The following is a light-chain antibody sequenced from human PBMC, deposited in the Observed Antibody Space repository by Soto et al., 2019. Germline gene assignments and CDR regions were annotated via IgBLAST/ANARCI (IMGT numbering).Light chain of an antibody. Sequence: QSVLTQPPSASGTPGQRVTFSCSGSSSNIGSNTVNWYQQLPGSAPKLLMYSTNQRPSGVPDRFSGSKSGTSASLAISGLQSEDEADYYCAAWDGSLNVVLFGGGTKVTVL. V-gene: IGLV1-44*01. CDR1: SSNIGSNT. CDR2: STN. J-gene: IGLJ2*01. CDR3: AAWDGSLNVVL.